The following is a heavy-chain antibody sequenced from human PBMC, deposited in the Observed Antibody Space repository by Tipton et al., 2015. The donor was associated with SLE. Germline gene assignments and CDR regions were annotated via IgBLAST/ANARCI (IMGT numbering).Heavy chain of an antibody. CDR1: GGSISSYY. CDR2: IYYSGST. J-gene: IGHJ4*02. Sequence: TLSLTCTVSGGSISSYYWSWIRQPPGKGLEWIGYIYYSGSTNYNPSLKSRVTISVDTSKNQFSLKLSSVTAADTAVYYCARVMAVAGVGFDYWGQGTLVTVSS. CDR3: ARVMAVAGVGFDY. V-gene: IGHV4-59*01. D-gene: IGHD6-19*01.